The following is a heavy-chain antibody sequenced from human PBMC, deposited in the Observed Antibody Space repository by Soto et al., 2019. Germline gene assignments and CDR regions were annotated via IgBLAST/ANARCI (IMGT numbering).Heavy chain of an antibody. CDR3: AAAPRY. J-gene: IGHJ4*02. CDR2: IYYSGTT. D-gene: IGHD2-15*01. Sequence: SETLSLTCTVSGDSITSNSYFWAWIRQPPGKGLEWIGSIYYSGTTYYNPSLKSRVTISVDRSKNQFSLKLNSVTAADTAVYYCAAAPRYWGQGTLVTVSS. CDR1: GDSITSNSYF. V-gene: IGHV4-39*01.